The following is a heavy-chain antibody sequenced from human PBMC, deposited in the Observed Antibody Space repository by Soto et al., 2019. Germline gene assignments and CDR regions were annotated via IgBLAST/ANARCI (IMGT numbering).Heavy chain of an antibody. CDR3: ARQGVRGVMRGGNWFDP. CDR1: GGSISSYY. D-gene: IGHD3-10*01. CDR2: IYYSGST. Sequence: SETLSLTCTVSGGSISSYYWSWIRQPPGKGLEWIGYIYYSGSTNYNPSLKSRVTISVDTSKNQFSLKLSSVTAADTAVYYCARQGVRGVMRGGNWFDPWGQGTLVTVSS. V-gene: IGHV4-59*08. J-gene: IGHJ5*02.